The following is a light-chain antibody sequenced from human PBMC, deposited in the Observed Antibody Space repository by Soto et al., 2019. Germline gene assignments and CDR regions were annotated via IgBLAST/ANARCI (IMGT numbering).Light chain of an antibody. Sequence: EIVLTQSPGTLSLSPGDRATLSCEASQSVNNNYLAWYQHKLGQAPRLLIYVASRRATGIPDRFSGSGSGTDFTLTISRLEPEAFAVYYCQQYDTSLPYTFGGRTKVEIK. V-gene: IGKV3-20*01. CDR2: VAS. CDR1: QSVNNNY. CDR3: QQYDTSLPYT. J-gene: IGKJ4*01.